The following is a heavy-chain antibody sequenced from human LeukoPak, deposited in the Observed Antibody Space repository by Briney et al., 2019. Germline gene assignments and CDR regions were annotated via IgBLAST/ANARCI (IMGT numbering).Heavy chain of an antibody. J-gene: IGHJ4*02. CDR3: AGGLTTVTGTDY. Sequence: GGSLRLSCAASGFTFSSYSMNWVRQAPGKGLEWVSSISSSSSYIYYADSVKGRFTISRDNAKNSLYLQMNSHSAEDTAVYSCAGGLTTVTGTDYWGRGTLVTVSS. V-gene: IGHV3-21*01. CDR1: GFTFSSYS. CDR2: ISSSSSYI. D-gene: IGHD4-17*01.